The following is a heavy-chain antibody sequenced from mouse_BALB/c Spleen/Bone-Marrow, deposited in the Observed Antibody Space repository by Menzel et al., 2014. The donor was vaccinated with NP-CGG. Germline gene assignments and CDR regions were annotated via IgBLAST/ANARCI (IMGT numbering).Heavy chain of an antibody. CDR2: IRNKANGYTI. Sequence: EVHLVESGGGLVQPGGSLRLSGTTSGFTFTDYYMSWVRQPPGKALEWLVFIRNKANGYTIEYSASVKGRFTISRDNSQNILYLQMNTLRAEDSATYYCARDYYLAYWGQGTLVTVSA. CDR3: ARDYYLAY. J-gene: IGHJ3*01. V-gene: IGHV7-3*02. D-gene: IGHD2-1*01. CDR1: GFTFTDYY.